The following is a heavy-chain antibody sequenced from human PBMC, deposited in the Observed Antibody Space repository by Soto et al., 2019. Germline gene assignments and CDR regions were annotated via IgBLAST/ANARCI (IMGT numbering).Heavy chain of an antibody. D-gene: IGHD5-12*01. CDR3: ARDLGSGYDPGDY. J-gene: IGHJ4*02. V-gene: IGHV1-69*12. CDR2: IIPTIGTT. Sequence: QVQLVQSGAEVKKPGSSVKVSCKASGDTFTIFAISWVRQAPGQGLEWMGGIIPTIGTTNYAQRFQGRIRLTGDESTGTAYMELSSLKSEDTAVYYCARDLGSGYDPGDYWGQGTLVTVSS. CDR1: GDTFTIFA.